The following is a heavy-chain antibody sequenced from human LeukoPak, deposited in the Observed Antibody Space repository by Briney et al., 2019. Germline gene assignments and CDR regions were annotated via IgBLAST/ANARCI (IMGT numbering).Heavy chain of an antibody. Sequence: GGSLRLSCAASGFTFSSYAMHWVRQAPGKGLEWLALISSDGSNENFADSVKGRFTISRDNSKNTLYLQMNSLRSEDTAIYYCAGDPNRSYFDHWGQGTLVTVSS. CDR1: GFTFSSYA. CDR3: AGDPNRSYFDH. D-gene: IGHD1-14*01. J-gene: IGHJ4*02. V-gene: IGHV3-30*01. CDR2: ISSDGSNE.